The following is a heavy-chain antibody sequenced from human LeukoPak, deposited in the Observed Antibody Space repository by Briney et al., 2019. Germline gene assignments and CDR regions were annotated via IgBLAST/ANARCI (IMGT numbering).Heavy chain of an antibody. J-gene: IGHJ4*02. CDR1: GGTFSSYA. Sequence: ASVKVSCKASGGTFSSYAISWVRQAPGQGLEWMGWISCYNGDTNYAQNLQGRVTMTTDTSTSTVYMELRSLRSDDTAVYYCARDPSNSSGRYVLFDFWGQGTLVTVSS. CDR3: ARDPSNSSGRYVLFDF. CDR2: ISCYNGDT. V-gene: IGHV1-18*01. D-gene: IGHD6-19*01.